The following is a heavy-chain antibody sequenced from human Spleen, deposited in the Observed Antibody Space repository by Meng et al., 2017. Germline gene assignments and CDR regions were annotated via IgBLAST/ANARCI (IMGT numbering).Heavy chain of an antibody. CDR1: GGILSNHE. V-gene: IGHV1-69*06. J-gene: IGHJ5*02. CDR2: IIP. CDR3: ATRGNPYLNR. D-gene: IGHD2-2*01. Sequence: QVQLVQSGAEVKKPGASVKVSRQASGGILSNHEITCVRQAPGQGLEYMGGIIPVGRVTLTTDTSTSTGYMELRSLTSDDTAVYYCATRGNPYLNRWGQGTLVTVSS.